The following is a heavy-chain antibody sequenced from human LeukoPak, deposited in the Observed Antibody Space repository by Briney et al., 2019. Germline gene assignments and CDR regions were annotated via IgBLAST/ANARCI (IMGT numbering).Heavy chain of an antibody. Sequence: PGGSLRLSCAASGFTFSYFYMSWIRQAPGKGLEWVSSISSSSSYIYCADSVKGRFTISRDNAKNSLYLQMNSLRAEDTALYYCARVSDISVAAYFDYWGQGTLVTVSS. CDR2: ISSSSSYI. D-gene: IGHD6-19*01. CDR1: GFTFSYFY. CDR3: ARVSDISVAAYFDY. J-gene: IGHJ4*02. V-gene: IGHV3-11*05.